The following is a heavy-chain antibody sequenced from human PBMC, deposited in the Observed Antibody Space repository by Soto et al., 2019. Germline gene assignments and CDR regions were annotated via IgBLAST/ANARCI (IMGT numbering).Heavy chain of an antibody. V-gene: IGHV4-59*01. CDR1: GGSISTYF. D-gene: IGHD4-4*01. CDR3: ARDQGETTEAYLDY. J-gene: IGHJ4*02. Sequence: SETLSLTCTVSGGSISTYFWSWIRQPPGKGLEWIGYISYSGSTNYNPSLKSRVTISVDTSKNQFSLKLSSVTAADTALYYCARDQGETTEAYLDYWGQGALVTVS. CDR2: ISYSGST.